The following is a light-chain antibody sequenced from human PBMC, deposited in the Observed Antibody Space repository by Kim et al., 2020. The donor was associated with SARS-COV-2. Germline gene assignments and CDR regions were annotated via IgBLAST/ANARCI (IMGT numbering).Light chain of an antibody. CDR2: AAS. CDR3: QKSDSAPWT. J-gene: IGKJ1*01. Sequence: ASVRYRVTITCRASQGISNYLAWYQQRPGGVPNLLIYAASTLQSGVPSRFSGSGSGTDFTLTINGLQPEYVATYYCQKSDSAPWTFGQGTKVDIK. CDR1: QGISNY. V-gene: IGKV1-27*01.